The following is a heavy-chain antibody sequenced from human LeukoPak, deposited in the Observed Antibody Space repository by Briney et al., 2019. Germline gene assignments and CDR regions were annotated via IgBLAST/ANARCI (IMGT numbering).Heavy chain of an antibody. CDR3: AREDYDFWSGYYIGFDP. CDR2: IYTSGST. J-gene: IGHJ5*02. V-gene: IGHV4-61*02. CDR1: GGSINSGNYY. D-gene: IGHD3-3*01. Sequence: PSQTLSLTCSVSGGSINSGNYYWSWIRQPAGKGLEWIGRIYTSGSTNYNPSLKSRVTISVDTSKNQFSLKLSCVPAADTAVYYCAREDYDFWSGYYIGFDPWGQGTLVTVSS.